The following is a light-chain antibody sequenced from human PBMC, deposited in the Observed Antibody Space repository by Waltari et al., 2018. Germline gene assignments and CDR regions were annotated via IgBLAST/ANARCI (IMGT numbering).Light chain of an antibody. V-gene: IGKV3-20*01. CDR3: QNHERLPAT. J-gene: IGKJ1*01. CDR1: QSIGRY. Sequence: VVLTQSPGTLSLSPGERATLSCRASQSIGRYLVWYQQRPAQAPRLLIYAASTRATGIPDRFSGSGSGTDFTLTISRLEPEDFAVYYCQNHERLPATFGQGTKVEIK. CDR2: AAS.